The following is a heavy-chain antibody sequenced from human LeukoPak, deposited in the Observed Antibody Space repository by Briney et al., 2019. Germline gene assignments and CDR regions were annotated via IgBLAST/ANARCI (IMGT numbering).Heavy chain of an antibody. CDR3: AKSFTIFGVGDFDY. D-gene: IGHD3-3*01. CDR1: GFTFSSYA. Sequence: GGSLRLSCAASGFTFSSYAMRWVRQAPGKGLEWVAAISGSGGSTYYADSVKGQFTISRDNSKNTLYLQMNSLRAEDTAVYYCAKSFTIFGVGDFDYWGQGTLVTVSS. CDR2: ISGSGGST. V-gene: IGHV3-23*01. J-gene: IGHJ4*02.